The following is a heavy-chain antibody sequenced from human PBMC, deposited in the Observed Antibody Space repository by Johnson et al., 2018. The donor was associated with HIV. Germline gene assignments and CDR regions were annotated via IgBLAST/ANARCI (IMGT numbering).Heavy chain of an antibody. V-gene: IGHV3-20*04. CDR3: AKDASTLGGDAFDI. J-gene: IGHJ3*02. D-gene: IGHD3-16*01. CDR1: GFTFEDYG. Sequence: VLLVESGGRVVRPGGSLRLSCAASGFTFEDYGMSWVREAPGKGLEWISFIGSSGSVTDNADSVKGRFTISRDNAKNSLYLQMNSLRAEDTALYYCAKDASTLGGDAFDIWGQGTMVTVS. CDR2: IGSSGSVT.